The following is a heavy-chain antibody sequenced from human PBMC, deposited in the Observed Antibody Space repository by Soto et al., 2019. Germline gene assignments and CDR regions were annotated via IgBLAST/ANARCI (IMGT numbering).Heavy chain of an antibody. V-gene: IGHV3-23*01. D-gene: IGHD4-17*01. J-gene: IGHJ4*02. CDR3: AKTHGDYPYFDY. Sequence: EVQLLESGGGLVQPGGSLRLSCAASGFTFSSYAMSWVRQAPWKGLEWVSAISGSGGSTYYADSVKGRFTISRDNSKNTLYLQMNSLRAEDTAVYYCAKTHGDYPYFDYWGQGTLVTVSS. CDR1: GFTFSSYA. CDR2: ISGSGGST.